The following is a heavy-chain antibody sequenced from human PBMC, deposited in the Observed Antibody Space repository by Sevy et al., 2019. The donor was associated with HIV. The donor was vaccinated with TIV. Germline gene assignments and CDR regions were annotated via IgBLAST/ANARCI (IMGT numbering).Heavy chain of an antibody. V-gene: IGHV3-23*01. D-gene: IGHD3-22*01. J-gene: IGHJ3*02. CDR1: GFTFNNYA. Sequence: GGSLRLSCAASGFTFNNYAMNWVRQAPGKGLEWVSAISGSGFSTYYADSVKGRFTFSRDNTKNTLYLQMNSLRAEDKAVYYCWKSRFEGSGYYPEGAFDIWGQGTMVTVSS. CDR2: ISGSGFST. CDR3: WKSRFEGSGYYPEGAFDI.